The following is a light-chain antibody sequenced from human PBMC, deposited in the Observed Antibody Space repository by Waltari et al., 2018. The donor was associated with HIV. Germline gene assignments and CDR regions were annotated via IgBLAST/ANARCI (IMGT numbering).Light chain of an antibody. CDR1: SSNIGRNT. J-gene: IGLJ3*02. CDR3: ATWDDSLNGRV. V-gene: IGLV1-44*01. Sequence: GQRVTISCSGSSSNIGRNTVNWYQQLPGTAPKLLIYSSNHRPSGVPDRFSGSKSGTSASLAISGLQSEDEADYYCATWDDSLNGRVFGGGTKLTVL. CDR2: SSN.